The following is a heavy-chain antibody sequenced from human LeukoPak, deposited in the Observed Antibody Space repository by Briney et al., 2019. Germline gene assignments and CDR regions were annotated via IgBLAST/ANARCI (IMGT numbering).Heavy chain of an antibody. V-gene: IGHV1-69*04. J-gene: IGHJ4*02. CDR1: GGTFSSYA. CDR2: IIPILGIA. Sequence: SVKVPCKASGGTFSSYAISWVRQAPGQGLEWMGRIIPILGIASYAQKFQGRVTMTRDASTSTVYMELSSLRSEDTAVYYCARIVVVTAIWDYFDYWGQGTLVTVSS. D-gene: IGHD2-21*02. CDR3: ARIVVVTAIWDYFDY.